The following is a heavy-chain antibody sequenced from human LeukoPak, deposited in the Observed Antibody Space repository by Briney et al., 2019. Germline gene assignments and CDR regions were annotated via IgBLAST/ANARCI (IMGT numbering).Heavy chain of an antibody. V-gene: IGHV4-34*01. Sequence: SETLSLTCAVYGGSFSGYYWSWIRQPPGKGLEWIGEINHSGSTNYNPSLKSRVTISVDTSKNQFSLKLSSVTAADTAVYYCARLHRIAAAGLDYWGQGTLVTVSS. CDR3: ARLHRIAAAGLDY. CDR2: INHSGST. CDR1: GGSFSGYY. D-gene: IGHD6-13*01. J-gene: IGHJ4*02.